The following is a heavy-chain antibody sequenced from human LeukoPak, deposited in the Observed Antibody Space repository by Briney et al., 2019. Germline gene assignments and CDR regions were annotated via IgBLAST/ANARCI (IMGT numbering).Heavy chain of an antibody. CDR2: IRYDGSNK. Sequence: GGSLRLSCAASGFTFSTYGMHWVRQAPGKGLEWVAFIRYDGSNKYYADSVKGRFIISRDNSKNTVYLQMNSLRAEDMAVYYCAKTYSSSALPDYWGQGTLVTVSS. V-gene: IGHV3-30*02. D-gene: IGHD6-6*01. J-gene: IGHJ4*02. CDR3: AKTYSSSALPDY. CDR1: GFTFSTYG.